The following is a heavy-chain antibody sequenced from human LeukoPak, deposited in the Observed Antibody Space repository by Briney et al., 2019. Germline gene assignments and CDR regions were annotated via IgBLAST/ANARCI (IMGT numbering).Heavy chain of an antibody. D-gene: IGHD6-6*01. CDR3: AKEDSSSSRYYFEY. CDR2: ISGSGGGT. Sequence: GGSLRPSCAASGFAFSTYAMSWVRQAPGMGLEWVSAISGSGGGTYYADSVKGRFTISRDNAKNTLYQLMNNLRAEDTAVYYCAKEDSSSSRYYFEYWGQGTLVTVSS. CDR1: GFAFSTYA. V-gene: IGHV3-23*01. J-gene: IGHJ4*02.